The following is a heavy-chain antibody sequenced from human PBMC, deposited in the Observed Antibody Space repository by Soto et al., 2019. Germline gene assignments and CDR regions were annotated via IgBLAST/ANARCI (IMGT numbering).Heavy chain of an antibody. D-gene: IGHD6-19*01. Sequence: EVQLVESGGGLVQPGGSLRLSCAASGFTFSIFSMSWVRQAPGKGLEWISYVNAAANDIYYTDSVRGRFTISRDNVKNSLYLQMNSLRDDDTAVYYCVRDRMWEQWLGPHDAFEIWGQGTMVTVS. CDR1: GFTFSIFS. CDR3: VRDRMWEQWLGPHDAFEI. J-gene: IGHJ3*02. CDR2: VNAAANDI. V-gene: IGHV3-48*02.